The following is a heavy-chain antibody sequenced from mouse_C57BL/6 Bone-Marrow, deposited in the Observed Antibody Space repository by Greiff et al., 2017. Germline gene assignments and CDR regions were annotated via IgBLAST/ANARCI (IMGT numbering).Heavy chain of an antibody. V-gene: IGHV1-55*01. CDR3: DVRQLGQGLFYFCC. CDR2: LYPGSGST. CDR1: GYTFTSYW. D-gene: IGHD4-1*02. Sequence: QVQLQQPGAELVKPGASVKLSCKASGYTFTSYWITWVKQRPGQGLEWIGDLYPGSGSTNYNEKFKSKATLTVDTSSSTAYMQLSSLTSEDSAVYYCDVRQLGQGLFYFCCWGQGPTLTVAT. J-gene: IGHJ2*01.